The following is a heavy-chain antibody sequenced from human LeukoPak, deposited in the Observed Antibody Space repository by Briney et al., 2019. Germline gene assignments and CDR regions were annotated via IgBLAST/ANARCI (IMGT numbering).Heavy chain of an antibody. CDR2: ISGSGYSI. V-gene: IGHV3-23*01. J-gene: IGHJ4*02. CDR3: AKSVTGYSTFDY. D-gene: IGHD3-9*01. Sequence: GGSLRLSCAVSGFTFSNYWMSWVRQAPGKGLEWVSGISGSGYSIYYVDSVKGRFTISRDNSKKTVYLQMNSLRAEDTAVYYCAKSVTGYSTFDYWGQGTLVTVSS. CDR1: GFTFSNYW.